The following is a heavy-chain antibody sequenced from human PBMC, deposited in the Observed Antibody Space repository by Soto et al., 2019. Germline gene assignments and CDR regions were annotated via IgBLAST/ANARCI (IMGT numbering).Heavy chain of an antibody. J-gene: IGHJ6*03. CDR1: GYSFTSYW. Sequence: GESLKISCKGSGYSFTSYWIGWVRQMPGKGLEWMGIIYPGDSDTRYSPSFQGQVTISADKSISTAYLQWSSLKASDTAMYYSARGKSIAAGRGSGDYYYYRDVGGKGTTVTVSS. CDR2: IYPGDSDT. V-gene: IGHV5-51*01. CDR3: ARGKSIAAGRGSGDYYYYRDV. D-gene: IGHD6-6*01.